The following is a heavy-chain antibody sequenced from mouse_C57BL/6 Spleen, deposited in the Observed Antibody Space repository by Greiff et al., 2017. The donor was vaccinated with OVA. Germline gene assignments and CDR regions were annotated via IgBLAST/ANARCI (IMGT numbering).Heavy chain of an antibody. V-gene: IGHV10-3*01. D-gene: IGHD3-2*01. Sequence: EVQGVESGGGLVQPKGSLKLSCAASGFTFNTYAMHWVRQAPGKGLEWVARIRSKSSNYATYYADSVKDRFTISRDDSQSMLYLQMNNLKTEDTAMYYCVRGDSRGYYYAMDYWGQGTSVTVSS. CDR1: GFTFNTYA. CDR2: IRSKSSNYAT. J-gene: IGHJ4*01. CDR3: VRGDSRGYYYAMDY.